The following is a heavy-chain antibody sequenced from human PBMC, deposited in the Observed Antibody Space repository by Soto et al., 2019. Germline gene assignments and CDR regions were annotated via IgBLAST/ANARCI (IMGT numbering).Heavy chain of an antibody. CDR3: SRHGYSYGGGYFDY. J-gene: IGHJ4*02. V-gene: IGHV3-66*04. Sequence: EVQLGESGGGLVQPGGSLRLSCSASGFTVSSTYMSWLRQAPGKGLELVSVIYSGGSAYYADSVKGRFTISRDNSKNTPYLQMHSLRAEDTAVYYCSRHGYSYGGGYFDYWGEGTLVTVSS. CDR2: IYSGGSA. D-gene: IGHD5-18*01. CDR1: GFTVSSTY.